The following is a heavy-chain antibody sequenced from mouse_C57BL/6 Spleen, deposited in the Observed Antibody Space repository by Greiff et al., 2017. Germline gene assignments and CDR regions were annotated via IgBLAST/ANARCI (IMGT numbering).Heavy chain of an antibody. Sequence: EVQLVESGGDLVKPGGSLKLSCAASGFTFSSYGMSWVRQTPDKRLEWVATISSGGSYTYYPDSVKGRFTISRDNAKNTLYLQMSSLKSEDTAMYYCARLDEGGFDYWGQGTTLTVSS. V-gene: IGHV5-6*01. CDR1: GFTFSSYG. CDR3: ARLDEGGFDY. J-gene: IGHJ2*01. CDR2: ISSGGSYT.